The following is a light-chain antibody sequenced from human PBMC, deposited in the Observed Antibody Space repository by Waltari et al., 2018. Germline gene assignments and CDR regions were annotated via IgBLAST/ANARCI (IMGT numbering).Light chain of an antibody. CDR1: QSVSSY. J-gene: IGKJ4*01. CDR3: QQRSNWPLLT. Sequence: EIVLTQSPATLSLSPGERATLSCRASQSVSSYLAWYQQKPGQAPRLLIYDASNRATGMPARVSGSGSGTDFTLTISSLEPEDFAVYYCQQRSNWPLLTFGGGTKVEIK. CDR2: DAS. V-gene: IGKV3-11*01.